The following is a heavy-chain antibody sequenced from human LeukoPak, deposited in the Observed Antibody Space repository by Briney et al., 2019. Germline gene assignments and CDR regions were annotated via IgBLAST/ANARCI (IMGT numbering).Heavy chain of an antibody. J-gene: IGHJ4*02. CDR1: GLTFSSYV. Sequence: GGSLRLSCAASGLTFSSYVMHWVRQAPGKGLEWVAIIWYDGSNKYYADSVKGRFTISRDNSKSTLFLQMNSLRAEHTAMYYCARDYGSGMDCWGQGTLVTVSS. CDR2: IWYDGSNK. V-gene: IGHV3-33*01. CDR3: ARDYGSGMDC. D-gene: IGHD3-3*01.